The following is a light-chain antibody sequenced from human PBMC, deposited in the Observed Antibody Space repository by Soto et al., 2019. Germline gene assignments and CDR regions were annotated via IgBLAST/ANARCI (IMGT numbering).Light chain of an antibody. J-gene: IGKJ2*01. CDR2: KAS. CDR1: QSISTW. V-gene: IGKV1-5*03. Sequence: DIQMTQSPSALSASVGDRVNITCRASQSISTWLAWYQQKPGEAPKLLMYKASSLDSGVPSRFSGSGSGTEFTLTIISLQSEDFADYYCQQYNDWPRTFGQGTKVDIK. CDR3: QQYNDWPRT.